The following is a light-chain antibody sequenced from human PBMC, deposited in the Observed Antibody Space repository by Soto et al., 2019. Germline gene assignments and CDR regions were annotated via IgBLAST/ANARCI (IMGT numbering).Light chain of an antibody. CDR1: QSVSTY. Sequence: EVVLTQSPATLSLSPGERATLSCRASQSVSTYLAWYQQKPGQAPRLLIYDASNRDPGTPARFSGSGSGTDFTLIISSLEPEDFAIYYCQHRSNWPLTFGGGTKVEIK. CDR3: QHRSNWPLT. V-gene: IGKV3-11*01. J-gene: IGKJ4*01. CDR2: DAS.